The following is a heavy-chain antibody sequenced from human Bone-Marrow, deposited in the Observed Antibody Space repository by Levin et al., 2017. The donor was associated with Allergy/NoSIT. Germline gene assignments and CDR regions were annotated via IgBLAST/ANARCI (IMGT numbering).Heavy chain of an antibody. V-gene: IGHV3-23*01. CDR2: IRGRSENT. J-gene: IGHJ4*02. Sequence: HPGGSLRLSCAASGFTFSNNAMHWLRQVPGKGLEWVSSIRGRSENTYYADSVRGRFTISRDNFKNTLYLQMNSLRVEDTAVYYCVRDFGRAVAAAGYWGQGTLVTVSS. CDR3: VRDFGRAVAAAGY. CDR1: GFTFSNNA. D-gene: IGHD6-13*01.